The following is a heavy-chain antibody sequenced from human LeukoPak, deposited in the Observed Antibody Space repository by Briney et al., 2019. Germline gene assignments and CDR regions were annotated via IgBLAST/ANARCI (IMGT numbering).Heavy chain of an antibody. CDR1: GYTFTGYY. V-gene: IGHV1-2*06. CDR2: INPNSGGT. D-gene: IGHD1-1*01. CDR3: TRDRTAIFDY. Sequence: ASVKVSCKASGYTFTGYYMHWVRQAPGQGLEWMGRINPNSGGTNYAQKFQGRVTMTRDTSISTAYMELSRLRSDDTALYYCTRDRTAIFDYWGQGTRVTVSS. J-gene: IGHJ4*02.